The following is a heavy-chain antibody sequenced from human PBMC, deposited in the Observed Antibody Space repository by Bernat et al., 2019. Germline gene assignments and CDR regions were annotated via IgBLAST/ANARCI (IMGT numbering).Heavy chain of an antibody. D-gene: IGHD4-17*01. CDR3: ARGGGDYGDYVGYYYYYMDV. V-gene: IGHV3-33*01. J-gene: IGHJ6*03. CDR2: IWYDGSNK. Sequence: QVQLVESGGGVVQPGRSLRLSCAASGFTFSSYGMHWVRQAPGKGLEWVAVIWYDGSNKYYADSVKGRFTISRDNSKNTLYLQMNSLGAEDTDVYYCARGGGDYGDYVGYYYYYMDVWGKGTTVTVSS. CDR1: GFTFSSYG.